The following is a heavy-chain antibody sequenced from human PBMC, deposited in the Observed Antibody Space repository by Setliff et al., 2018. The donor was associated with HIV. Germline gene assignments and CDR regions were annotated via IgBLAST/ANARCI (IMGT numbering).Heavy chain of an antibody. CDR1: GYSISSGYY. Sequence: SETLSLTCAVSGYSISSGYYWGWIRQPPGRGLKWIGNIYHSGGTHYNPSLRSRVTISVDTSKNHFSLKLSSVTAADTAVFYCARVPFTTGFDYWGQGILVTVSS. J-gene: IGHJ4*02. CDR2: IYHSGGT. CDR3: ARVPFTTGFDY. D-gene: IGHD3-3*01. V-gene: IGHV4-38-2*01.